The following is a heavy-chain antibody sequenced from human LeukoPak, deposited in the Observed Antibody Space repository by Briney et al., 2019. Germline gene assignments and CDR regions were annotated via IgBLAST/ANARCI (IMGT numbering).Heavy chain of an antibody. V-gene: IGHV3-23*01. CDR3: AKFAGMATGKGIDY. CDR2: ISGSGGST. CDR1: GFTFSSYA. D-gene: IGHD5-24*01. J-gene: IGHJ4*02. Sequence: GGSLRLSCAASGFTFSSYAMSWVRQTPGKGLEWVSAISGSGGSTYYADSVKGRFTISRDNSKNTLYLQMNSLRAEDTAVYYCAKFAGMATGKGIDYWGQGTLVTVSS.